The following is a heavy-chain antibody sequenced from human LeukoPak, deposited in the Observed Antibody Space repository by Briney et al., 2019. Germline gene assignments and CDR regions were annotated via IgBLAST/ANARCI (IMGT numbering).Heavy chain of an antibody. CDR1: GYSFTSYW. V-gene: IGHV5-51*01. Sequence: GESLKISCKGSGYSFTSYWIAWVRQMPGKGLEWMGIVNPADSDTRYSPSFQGQVTISVDKSISTAYLQWSSLQALDTATYYCATVPRIPAVGNTEYFQYWGQGTLVTVSS. D-gene: IGHD6-13*01. CDR2: VNPADSDT. J-gene: IGHJ1*01. CDR3: ATVPRIPAVGNTEYFQY.